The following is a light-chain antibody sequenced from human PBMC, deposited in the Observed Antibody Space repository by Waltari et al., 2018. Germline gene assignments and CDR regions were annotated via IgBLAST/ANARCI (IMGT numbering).Light chain of an antibody. V-gene: IGKV2-30*01. Sequence: DVVMTQSPLSLPVTLGQPASISCRFSQRHVYSDGNIHLSWFQKRPGQSPRSLIYRVSNRDSGVPDRFSGSGSGNDFTLRINRVAAEDVGVYYCMQGRHWPYTFGQGTKLEIK. CDR2: RVS. J-gene: IGKJ2*01. CDR3: MQGRHWPYT. CDR1: QRHVYSDGNIH.